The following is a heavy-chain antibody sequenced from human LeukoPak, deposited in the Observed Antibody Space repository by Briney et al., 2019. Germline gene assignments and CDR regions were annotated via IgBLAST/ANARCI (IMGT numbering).Heavy chain of an antibody. J-gene: IGHJ6*03. CDR3: ARTGDGYNYYNYYYMDV. CDR2: ISYDGSNK. D-gene: IGHD5-24*01. V-gene: IGHV3-30*04. CDR1: GFTFSSYA. Sequence: GGSLRLSCAASGFTFSSYAMHWVRQAPGKGLEWVAVISYDGSNKYYADSVKGRFTISRDNSKNTLCLQMNSLRAEDTAVYYCARTGDGYNYYNYYYMDVWGKGTTVTVTS.